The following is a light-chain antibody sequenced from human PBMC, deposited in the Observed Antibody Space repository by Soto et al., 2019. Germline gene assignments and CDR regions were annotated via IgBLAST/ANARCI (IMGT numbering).Light chain of an antibody. CDR3: QQSYSTPPIT. V-gene: IGKV1-39*01. CDR1: QTISDW. Sequence: DIPKPHNPRSLSASVGERVTITCRASQTISDWLAWHQQKPGKAPKLLIYASSLQSGVPSRFSGSGSGTDFTLTIRSLQPEDFATYYCQQSYSTPPITFGQGTRLEIK. J-gene: IGKJ5*01. CDR2: AS.